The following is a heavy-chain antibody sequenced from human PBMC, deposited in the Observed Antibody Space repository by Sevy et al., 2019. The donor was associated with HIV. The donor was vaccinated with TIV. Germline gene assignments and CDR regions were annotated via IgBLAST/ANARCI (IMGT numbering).Heavy chain of an antibody. J-gene: IGHJ3*02. Sequence: GGSLRLSCAASGFTFSNAWMSWVRQAPGKGLEWVGRIKSKTDGGTTDYAAPVKGRFTISRDDSKNTLYLQMNSLKTEDTAVYYCTTYYYDGSGYVVGAFDIWGQGTMVTVSS. CDR2: IKSKTDGGTT. V-gene: IGHV3-15*01. D-gene: IGHD3-22*01. CDR1: GFTFSNAW. CDR3: TTYYYDGSGYVVGAFDI.